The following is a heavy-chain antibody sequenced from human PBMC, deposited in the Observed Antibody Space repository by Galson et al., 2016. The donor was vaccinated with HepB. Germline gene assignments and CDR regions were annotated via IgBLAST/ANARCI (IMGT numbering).Heavy chain of an antibody. CDR2: VFGSGST. V-gene: IGHV4-61*01. Sequence: EPLSLTCTVSGASVRSASFYWSWIRQPPEKGLEWIGYVFGSGSTNYSPSLQSRVTISVDTSKNQFSLRLTSVTAADTAVYYCARARYSNFQYYYYMDVWGKGTTVTVSS. J-gene: IGHJ6*03. D-gene: IGHD4-11*01. CDR3: ARARYSNFQYYYYMDV. CDR1: GASVRSASFY.